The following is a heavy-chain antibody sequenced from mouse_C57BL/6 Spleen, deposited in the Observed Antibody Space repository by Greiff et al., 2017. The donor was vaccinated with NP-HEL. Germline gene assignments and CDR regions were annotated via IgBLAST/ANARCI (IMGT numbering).Heavy chain of an antibody. D-gene: IGHD2-4*01. CDR1: GFTFSSYA. CDR3: ARDRPYYYDGDYFDY. CDR2: ISDGGSST. Sequence: EVKLVESGGGLVKPGGSLKLSCAASGFTFSSYAMSWVRQTPEKRLEWVATISDGGSSTYYPDNVKGRFTISRDNAKNNLYLQMSHLKSEDTAMYYCARDRPYYYDGDYFDYWGQGTTLTVSS. V-gene: IGHV5-4*01. J-gene: IGHJ2*01.